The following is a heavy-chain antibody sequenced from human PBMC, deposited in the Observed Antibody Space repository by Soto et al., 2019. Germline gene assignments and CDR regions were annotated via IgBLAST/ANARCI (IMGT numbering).Heavy chain of an antibody. J-gene: IGHJ6*03. D-gene: IGHD1-1*01. V-gene: IGHV1-18*01. CDR1: GYTFTSYG. Sequence: EASVKVSCQASGYTFTSYGISWVRQAPGQGLGWMGWISAYNGNTNYAQKLQGRVTMTTDTSISTAYMELSSLRSEDTAVYYCARFNHNNYYMDVWGKGTTVTVSS. CDR2: ISAYNGNT. CDR3: ARFNHNNYYMDV.